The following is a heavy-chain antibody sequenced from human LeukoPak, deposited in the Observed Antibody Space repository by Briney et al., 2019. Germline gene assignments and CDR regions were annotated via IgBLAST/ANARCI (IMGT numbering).Heavy chain of an antibody. Sequence: PSETLSLTCTVSGGSISSYYWSWIRQPPGKGLEWIGYIYYSGSTNYNPSLKSRVTISVDTSKNQFSLKLISVTAADTAVYYCARRYQGTTVTYYFDYWRQGTLVTVPS. V-gene: IGHV4-59*08. CDR3: ARRYQGTTVTYYFDY. CDR1: GGSISSYY. CDR2: IYYSGST. J-gene: IGHJ4*02. D-gene: IGHD4-17*01.